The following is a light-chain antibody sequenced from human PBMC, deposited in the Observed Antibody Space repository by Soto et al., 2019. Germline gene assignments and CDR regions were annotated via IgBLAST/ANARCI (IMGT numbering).Light chain of an antibody. J-gene: IGKJ5*01. CDR2: KAS. Sequence: DIQMTQSPSTLSGSVGDIVTITFRASQTISSWLALYQQKPGNAPKLLIYKASTLKSGVPSRFSGSGSGTEFTLTISSLEPEDFAVYYCQQRSNLITFGQGTRLEIK. CDR3: QQRSNLIT. CDR1: QTISSW. V-gene: IGKV1-5*03.